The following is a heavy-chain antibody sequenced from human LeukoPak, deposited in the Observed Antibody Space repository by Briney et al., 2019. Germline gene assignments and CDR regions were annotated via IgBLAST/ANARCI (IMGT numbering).Heavy chain of an antibody. V-gene: IGHV3-74*01. CDR1: GFTFSSYW. J-gene: IGHJ3*02. CDR3: ARRSAARDAFDI. D-gene: IGHD6-6*01. CDR2: IKSDGSSA. Sequence: GGSLRLSCAASGFTFSSYWMHWVRQAPGKGLVWVSRIKSDGSSASYADSVKGRFTISRDNAKNTLYLQMNSLRAEDTAVYYCARRSAARDAFDIWGQGTMVTGSS.